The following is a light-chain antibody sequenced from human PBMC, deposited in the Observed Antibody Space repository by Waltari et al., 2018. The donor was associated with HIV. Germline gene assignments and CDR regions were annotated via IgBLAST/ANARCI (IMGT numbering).Light chain of an antibody. CDR1: KSVLYSSSSKNY. CDR3: QQYYSLPFT. V-gene: IGKV4-1*01. Sequence: VRTQSQDSLAVSPGSPSIINRKSSKSVLYSSSSKNYLAWYQQQPGQSPKLLIYWASMRESGVPDRFSSGGSRTDFTLTISSLQAEDVAVYYCQQYYSLPFTFGPGTKVDIK. J-gene: IGKJ3*01. CDR2: WAS.